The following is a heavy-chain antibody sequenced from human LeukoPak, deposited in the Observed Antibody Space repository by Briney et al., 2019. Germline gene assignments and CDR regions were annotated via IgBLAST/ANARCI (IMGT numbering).Heavy chain of an antibody. CDR1: GGSISSGGYS. D-gene: IGHD2-15*01. CDR3: ARAIKKGYCSGGSCPPTIFDY. Sequence: PSETLSLTCAVSGGSISSGGYSWSWIRQPPGKGLEWIGYIYHSGSTYYNPSLKSRVTISVDRSKNQFSLKLSSVTAADTAVYYCARAIKKGYCSGGSCPPTIFDYWGQGTLVTVSS. J-gene: IGHJ4*02. CDR2: IYHSGST. V-gene: IGHV4-30-2*01.